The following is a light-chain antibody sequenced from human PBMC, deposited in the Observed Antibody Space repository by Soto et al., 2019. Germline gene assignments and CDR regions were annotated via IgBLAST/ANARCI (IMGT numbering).Light chain of an antibody. Sequence: EIVLTQSPCTLSLSPGERATLSCRASQSVASSHLAWYRQKPGQTPSLLIYDASSRATGIPDRISGSGSATEFTPTISSLEPADVAVYYCQQYGSVTFTFGPGTKVDIK. CDR3: QQYGSVTFT. J-gene: IGKJ3*01. CDR2: DAS. V-gene: IGKV3-20*01. CDR1: QSVASSH.